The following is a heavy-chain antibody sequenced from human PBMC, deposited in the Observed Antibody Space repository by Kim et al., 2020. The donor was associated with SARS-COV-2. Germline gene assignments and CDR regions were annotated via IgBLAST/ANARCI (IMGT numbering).Heavy chain of an antibody. CDR3: ARTRGGRSSAPWGD. Sequence: SETLSLTCTVSGGSISSYYWSWIRQPPGKGLEWIGYIYYSGSTNYNPSLKSRVTISVDTSKNQFSLKLSSVTAADTAVYYCARTRGGRSSAPWGDWGQGTLVTVSS. CDR1: GGSISSYY. CDR2: IYYSGST. D-gene: IGHD6-6*01. V-gene: IGHV4-59*13. J-gene: IGHJ4*02.